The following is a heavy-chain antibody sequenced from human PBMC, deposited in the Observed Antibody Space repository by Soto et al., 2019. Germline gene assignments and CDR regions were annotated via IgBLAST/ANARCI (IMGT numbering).Heavy chain of an antibody. Sequence: ASVKVSCKASGYTFTSYYMHWVRQAPGQGLEWMGIINPSGGSTSYAQKFQGRVTMTRDTSTSTVYMELSSLRSEDTAVYYCARQYSSSWYDHYFDYWGQGTLVTVSS. CDR3: ARQYSSSWYDHYFDY. J-gene: IGHJ4*02. D-gene: IGHD6-13*01. CDR1: GYTFTSYY. CDR2: INPSGGST. V-gene: IGHV1-46*01.